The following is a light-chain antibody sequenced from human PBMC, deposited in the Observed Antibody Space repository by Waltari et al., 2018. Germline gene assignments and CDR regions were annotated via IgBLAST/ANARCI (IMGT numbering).Light chain of an antibody. CDR2: SAS. J-gene: IGKJ1*01. CDR1: QSVSYS. Sequence: EIVLTQSPATLSLSPGARANLSCRASQSVSYSLAWYQQKPGQTPRLLIYSASNRATGIPARFSGSGSGSDFTLTISSLEPEDFAVYYCQQRSSWPRTFGQGTKVEIK. V-gene: IGKV3-11*01. CDR3: QQRSSWPRT.